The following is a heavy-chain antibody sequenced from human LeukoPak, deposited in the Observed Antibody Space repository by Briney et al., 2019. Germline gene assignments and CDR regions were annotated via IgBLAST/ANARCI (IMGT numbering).Heavy chain of an antibody. J-gene: IGHJ6*03. V-gene: IGHV4-4*07. CDR2: IYSSGST. D-gene: IGHD3-10*01. Sequence: PSETLSLTCNVSGGSINDYYWSWIRQSAGKGLEWLGRIYSSGSTNDNPSFKRRVTMSVDTSANQVSLKLLSVTAADTGVYFCAREGKWFRSYYYYMDVWGGGTMVTVSS. CDR1: GGSINDYY. CDR3: AREGKWFRSYYYYMDV.